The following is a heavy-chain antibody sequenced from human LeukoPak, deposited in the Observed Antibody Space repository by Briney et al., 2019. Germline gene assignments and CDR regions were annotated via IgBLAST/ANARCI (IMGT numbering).Heavy chain of an antibody. Sequence: GGSLRLSCAASGFIFSTYAMSWVRQAPGKGLEWVSYISSSSSTIYYADSVKGRFTISRDNAKNSLYLQMNSLRDEDTAVYYCARVYCSGGSCYDYWGQGTLVTVSS. CDR3: ARVYCSGGSCYDY. D-gene: IGHD2-15*01. V-gene: IGHV3-48*02. J-gene: IGHJ4*02. CDR1: GFIFSTYA. CDR2: ISSSSSTI.